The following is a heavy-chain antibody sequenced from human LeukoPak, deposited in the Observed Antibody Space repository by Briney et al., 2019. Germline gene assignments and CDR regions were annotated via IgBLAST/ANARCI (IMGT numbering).Heavy chain of an antibody. CDR3: ASRYCTNGVCYTGQFDY. CDR1: GGTFSSYA. V-gene: IGHV1-69*05. CDR2: IIPIFGTA. J-gene: IGHJ4*02. D-gene: IGHD2-8*01. Sequence: GASVKVSCKASGGTFSSYAISWVRQAPGQGLEWMGGIIPIFGTANYAQKFQGRVTITTDESTSTAYMELSSLRSEDTAVYYCASRYCTNGVCYTGQFDYWGQGTLVTVSS.